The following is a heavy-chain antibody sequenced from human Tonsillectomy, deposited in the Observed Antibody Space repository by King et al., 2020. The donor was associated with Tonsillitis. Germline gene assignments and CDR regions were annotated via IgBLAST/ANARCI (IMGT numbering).Heavy chain of an antibody. CDR1: GGSISSGGYY. J-gene: IGHJ4*02. CDR3: AREGIVATRREMATNSYFDY. Sequence: VQLQESGPGLVKPSQTLSLTCTVSGGSISSGGYYWSWIRQHPGKGLEWIGYIYYSGSTYYNPSLKSRVTISVDTSKNQFSLKLSSVTAADTAVYYCAREGIVATRREMATNSYFDYWGQGTLVTVSS. D-gene: IGHD5-12*01. V-gene: IGHV4-31*03. CDR2: IYYSGST.